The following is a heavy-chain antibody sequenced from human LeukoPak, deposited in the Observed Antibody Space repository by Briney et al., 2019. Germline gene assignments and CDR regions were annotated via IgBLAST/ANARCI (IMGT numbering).Heavy chain of an antibody. D-gene: IGHD3-10*01. CDR1: GGTFSSYA. V-gene: IGHV1-69*06. Sequence: GASVKVSCKASGGTFSSYAISWVRQAPGQGLGWMGGIIPIFGTANYAQKFQGRVTITADKSTSTAYMELSSLRSEDTAVYFCATTISFMVRGLNWGQGTLVTVSS. CDR2: IIPIFGTA. CDR3: ATTISFMVRGLN. J-gene: IGHJ4*02.